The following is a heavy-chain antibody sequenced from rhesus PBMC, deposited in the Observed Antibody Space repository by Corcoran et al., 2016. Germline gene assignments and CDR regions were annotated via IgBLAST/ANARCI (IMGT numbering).Heavy chain of an antibody. D-gene: IGHD2-21*01. CDR2: IYGSSGNT. CDR3: AREDCTGSGCYALYGLDS. J-gene: IGHJ6*01. V-gene: IGHV4-160*01. CDR1: GGSISSNY. Sequence: QVQLQESGPGLVKPSETLSLTCAVSGGSISSNYWSWIRQPPGKGLEWMGYIYGSSGNTYYNPSLKLRVTISTDTSKNHFSLKLSSVTAADTAVYYCAREDCTGSGCYALYGLDSLGQGVVVTVSS.